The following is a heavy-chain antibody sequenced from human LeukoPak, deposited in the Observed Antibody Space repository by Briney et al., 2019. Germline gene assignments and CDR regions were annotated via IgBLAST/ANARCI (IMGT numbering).Heavy chain of an antibody. Sequence: ASVKVSCKVSGYTLTELSMHWVRQAPGKGLEWMGGFDPEDGETIYAQKFQGRVTMTEGTSTDTAYMELSSLRSEDTAVYYCATDLTVTTFELGYWGQGTLVTVSS. D-gene: IGHD4-17*01. CDR2: FDPEDGET. CDR3: ATDLTVTTFELGY. J-gene: IGHJ4*02. V-gene: IGHV1-24*01. CDR1: GYTLTELS.